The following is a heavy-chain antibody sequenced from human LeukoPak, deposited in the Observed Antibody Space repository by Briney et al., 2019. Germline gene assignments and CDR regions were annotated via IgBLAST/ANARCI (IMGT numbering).Heavy chain of an antibody. J-gene: IGHJ4*02. CDR3: VRDLRTTYDY. V-gene: IGHV4-61*02. D-gene: IGHD4/OR15-4a*01. CDR2: IYTSGST. CDR1: GGSISSGSYY. Sequence: SQTLSLTCTVSGGSISSGSYYWSWIRQPAGKGLEWIGRIYTSGSTNYNPSLKSRVTISVDTSKNQFSLKLSSVTAADTAVYYCVRDLRTTYDYWGQGTLVTVSS.